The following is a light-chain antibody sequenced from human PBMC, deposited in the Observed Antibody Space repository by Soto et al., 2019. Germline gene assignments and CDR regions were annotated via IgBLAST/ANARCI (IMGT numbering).Light chain of an antibody. CDR1: SSDVGGYNY. Sequence: QSVLTQPASVSGSPGQSITISCTGTSSDVGGYNYVSWYHQHPGKAPKLMMYDVSNRPSGVSNRFSGSKSGNTASLTISGLHAEDEADYYCSSYTSSSWVFGGGTKLTVL. CDR2: DVS. V-gene: IGLV2-14*01. CDR3: SSYTSSSWV. J-gene: IGLJ3*02.